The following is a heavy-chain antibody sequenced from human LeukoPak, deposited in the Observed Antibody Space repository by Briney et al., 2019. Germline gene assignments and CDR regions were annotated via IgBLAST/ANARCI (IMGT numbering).Heavy chain of an antibody. CDR3: ASFLYSGSYYVDY. Sequence: SQTLSLTCTVSGGSISSGSYYWSWIRQPAGKGLEWIGRIYTSGSTNYNPSLKSRVTISVDTSKNHFSLKLSSVTAADTAVYYCASFLYSGSYYVDYWGQGTLVTVSS. V-gene: IGHV4-61*02. D-gene: IGHD1-26*01. J-gene: IGHJ4*02. CDR1: GGSISSGSYY. CDR2: IYTSGST.